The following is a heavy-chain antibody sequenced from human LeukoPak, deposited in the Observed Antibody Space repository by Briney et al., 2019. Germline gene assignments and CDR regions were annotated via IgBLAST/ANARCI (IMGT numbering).Heavy chain of an antibody. D-gene: IGHD3-22*01. CDR3: ARGNYDSSGYYAFDI. Sequence: ASVKVSCKASGYTFTSYGISWVRQAPGQGLEWMGWISAYNGNTNYAQEFQGRVTITRDTSASTAYMELSSLRSEDMAVYYCARGNYDSSGYYAFDIWGQGTMVTVSS. J-gene: IGHJ3*02. CDR1: GYTFTSYG. V-gene: IGHV1-18*03. CDR2: ISAYNGNT.